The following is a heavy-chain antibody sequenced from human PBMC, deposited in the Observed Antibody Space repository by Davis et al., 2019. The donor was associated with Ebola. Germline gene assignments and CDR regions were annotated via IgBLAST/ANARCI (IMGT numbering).Heavy chain of an antibody. CDR1: GYTFTSYD. V-gene: IGHV1-8*01. CDR2: MNPNSGNT. CDR3: ARSSGSYYYYGMDV. J-gene: IGHJ6*02. D-gene: IGHD1-26*01. Sequence: AASVKVSCKASGYTFTSYDINWVRQATGQGLEWMGWMNPNSGNTGYAQKFQGRVTMTRNTSISTAYMELSSLRSEGTAVYYCARSSGSYYYYGMDVWGQGTTVTVSS.